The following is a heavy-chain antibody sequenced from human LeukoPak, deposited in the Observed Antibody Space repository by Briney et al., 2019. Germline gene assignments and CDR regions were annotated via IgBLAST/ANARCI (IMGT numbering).Heavy chain of an antibody. J-gene: IGHJ3*02. CDR1: GFTFSSYG. CDR2: ISYDGSNK. Sequence: GGSLRLSCAASGFTFSSYGMHWVRQAPGKGLEWVAVISYDGSNKYYADSVKGRFTISRDNSKNTLYLQMSSLRTEDTAVYYCAKSSGAYYVGAFDIWGQGTMVTVSS. CDR3: AKSSGAYYVGAFDI. V-gene: IGHV3-30*18. D-gene: IGHD1-26*01.